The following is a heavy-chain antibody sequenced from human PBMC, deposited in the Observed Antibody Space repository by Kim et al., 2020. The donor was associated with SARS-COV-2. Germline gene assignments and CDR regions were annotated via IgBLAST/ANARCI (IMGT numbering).Heavy chain of an antibody. Sequence: AQKSQGRVTITADTSTSTAYMELSSLRSEDTAVYYCARVTNYYDSSGYGYWGQGTLVTVSS. J-gene: IGHJ4*02. D-gene: IGHD3-22*01. V-gene: IGHV1-69*04. CDR3: ARVTNYYDSSGYGY.